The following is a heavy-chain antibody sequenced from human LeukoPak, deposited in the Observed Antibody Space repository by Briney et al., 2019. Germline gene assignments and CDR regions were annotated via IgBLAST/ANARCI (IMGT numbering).Heavy chain of an antibody. V-gene: IGHV4-59*01. CDR1: GGSISSYY. CDR2: FHHSGST. Sequence: SETLSLTCTVSGGSISSYYWTWIRQSPGKGLEWIGFFHHSGSTNYNPSLKSRVTISADTSNNHFSLRLTSVTAADTAVYYCAGGWLPDKNDFWGQGTLVTVSA. J-gene: IGHJ4*02. D-gene: IGHD5-24*01. CDR3: AGGWLPDKNDF.